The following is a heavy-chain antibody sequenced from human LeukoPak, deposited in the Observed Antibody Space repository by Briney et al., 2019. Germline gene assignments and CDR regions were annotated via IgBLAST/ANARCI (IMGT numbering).Heavy chain of an antibody. CDR2: IYHSGST. CDR3: ARYDDDFWSGYWFDY. J-gene: IGHJ4*02. Sequence: TPAETLSLTCAVSGYSISSGYYWGWIRPPPGRGLEWIGSIYHSGSTYYNPSLKSRVTISVDTSKNQFSLKLSSVTAADTAVYYCARYDDDFWSGYWFDYWGQGTLVTVSS. CDR1: GYSISSGYY. V-gene: IGHV4-38-2*01. D-gene: IGHD3-3*01.